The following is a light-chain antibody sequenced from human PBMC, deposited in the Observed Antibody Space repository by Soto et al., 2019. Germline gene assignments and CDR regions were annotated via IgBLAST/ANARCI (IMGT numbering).Light chain of an antibody. CDR2: GNI. CDR3: QSYDSRLSGYVV. V-gene: IGLV1-40*01. CDR1: GSNIGAGYD. Sequence: QSVLTQPPSVSAAPGQTVTISCTGSGSNIGAGYDVHWYQHLPGRAPKLLIYGNIIQPSGVPDRFSASKSGTSASLAITGLQAEDEGDYYCQSYDSRLSGYVVFGGGTKVTVL. J-gene: IGLJ2*01.